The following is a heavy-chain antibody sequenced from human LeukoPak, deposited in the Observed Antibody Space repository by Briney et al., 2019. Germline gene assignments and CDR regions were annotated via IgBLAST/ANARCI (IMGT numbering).Heavy chain of an antibody. CDR1: GFIFSSNY. CDR3: AGIVGATDAFDI. CDR2: IYSGGST. Sequence: GGSLRLSCAPSGFIFSSNYMNWVRQAPGKGLEWVSVIYSGGSTYYADSVKGRFTVFRHNSKTTLFLQMNSLRAEDTAVYSCAGIVGATDAFDIWGQGTMVTVSS. D-gene: IGHD1-26*01. J-gene: IGHJ3*02. V-gene: IGHV3-53*04.